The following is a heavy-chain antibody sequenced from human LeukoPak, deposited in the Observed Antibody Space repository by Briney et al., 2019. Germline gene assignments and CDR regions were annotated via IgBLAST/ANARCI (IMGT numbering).Heavy chain of an antibody. CDR2: IYSNGST. J-gene: IGHJ4*02. CDR1: GDSISSARNY. D-gene: IGHD1-1*01. CDR3: ARHLSGTTMAHYFDF. Sequence: SETLSLTCSVSGDSISSARNYWGWIRQSPGKGLEWLASIYSNGSTHSNPSLKSRVSISIDTSKNQFSLKLYSVTASDAAIYYCARHLSGTTMAHYFDFWGQGTLVTVSS. V-gene: IGHV4-39*01.